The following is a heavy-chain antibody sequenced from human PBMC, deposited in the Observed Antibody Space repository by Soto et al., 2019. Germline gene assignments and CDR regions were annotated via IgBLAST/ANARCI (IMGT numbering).Heavy chain of an antibody. CDR1: GYSFTSYV. Sequence: QVQVVQSGAEVKKPEASVKLSCKASGYSFTSYVIHWVRQAPGQRLEWMGWINACNGNTKYSQKFQGRVTITRDTSASTVYMELSSLSSEDTAVYYCARGPPMYGFSRGPSYFYGMDVWGQGTTVTVSS. J-gene: IGHJ6*02. D-gene: IGHD6-19*01. CDR3: ARGPPMYGFSRGPSYFYGMDV. V-gene: IGHV1-3*01. CDR2: INACNGNT.